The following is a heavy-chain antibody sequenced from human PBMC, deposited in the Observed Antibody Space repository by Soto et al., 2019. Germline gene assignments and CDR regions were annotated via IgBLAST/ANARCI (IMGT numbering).Heavy chain of an antibody. Sequence: QVQLVQSGAAVKKPGSSVKVSCKASGGTFSSYAISWVRQAPGQGLEWMGGIIPIFGTANYAQKFQGRVTITADEATSTAYMELSSLRSEDTAVYYCAILPRGYSYVLEDYWGQGTLVTVSS. CDR1: GGTFSSYA. J-gene: IGHJ4*02. V-gene: IGHV1-69*12. D-gene: IGHD5-18*01. CDR2: IIPIFGTA. CDR3: AILPRGYSYVLEDY.